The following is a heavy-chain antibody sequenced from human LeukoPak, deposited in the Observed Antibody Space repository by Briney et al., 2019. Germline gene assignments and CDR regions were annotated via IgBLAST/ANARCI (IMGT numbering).Heavy chain of an antibody. CDR2: INPNSGGT. CDR3: ARTTSYYYDSSGFDY. CDR1: GYTFTGYY. J-gene: IGHJ4*02. D-gene: IGHD3-22*01. Sequence: ASVKVSCKASGYTFTGYYMHWVRQAPGQGLEWMGWINPNSGGTNYAQKFQGRVTITRNTSISTAYMELSSLRSEDTAVYYCARTTSYYYDSSGFDYWGQGTLVTVSS. V-gene: IGHV1-2*02.